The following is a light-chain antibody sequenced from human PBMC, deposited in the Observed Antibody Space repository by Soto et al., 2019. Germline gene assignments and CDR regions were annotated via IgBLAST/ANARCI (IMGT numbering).Light chain of an antibody. CDR3: QQSFSTPRT. Sequence: DIQMTQSPSSQSASVGDRVTITCRASQSINSYLNWYQQKPGKAPKLLIYAASSLQSGLPSRFSGSGSDTDFTLTISTLQPDDFATYYCQQSFSTPRTFVQGTRV. CDR2: AAS. J-gene: IGKJ1*01. CDR1: QSINSY. V-gene: IGKV1-39*01.